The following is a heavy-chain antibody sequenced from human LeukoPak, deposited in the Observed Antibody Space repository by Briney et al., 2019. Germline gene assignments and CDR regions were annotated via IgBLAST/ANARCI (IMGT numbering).Heavy chain of an antibody. Sequence: GASVKVSCKVSGYTLTELSMHWVRQAPGKGLEWMGGFDPEDGETIYAQKFQGRVTMTEDTSTGTAYMELSSLRSEDTAVYYCATITAYYGSGSYQDYWGQGTLVIVSS. CDR1: GYTLTELS. D-gene: IGHD3-10*01. CDR3: ATITAYYGSGSYQDY. V-gene: IGHV1-24*01. CDR2: FDPEDGET. J-gene: IGHJ4*02.